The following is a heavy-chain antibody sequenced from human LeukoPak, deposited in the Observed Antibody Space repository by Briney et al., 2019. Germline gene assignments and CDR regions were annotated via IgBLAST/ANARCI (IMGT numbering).Heavy chain of an antibody. J-gene: IGHJ6*02. V-gene: IGHV3-73*01. CDR2: IRSKANSYAT. Sequence: GGSLRLSCAASGFTFSGSAMHWVRQASGKGLEWVGRIRSKANSYATAYAASVKGRFTISRDDSKNTAYLQMNSLKTEDTAVYYCTRRPHYYDSSGYNPKYGYYYYGVDVWGQGTTVTVSS. CDR1: GFTFSGSA. D-gene: IGHD3-22*01. CDR3: TRRPHYYDSSGYNPKYGYYYYGVDV.